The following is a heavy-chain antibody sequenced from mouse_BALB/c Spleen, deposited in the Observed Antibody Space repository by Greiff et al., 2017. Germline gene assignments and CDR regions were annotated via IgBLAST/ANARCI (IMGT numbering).Heavy chain of an antibody. Sequence: EVQLVESGGGLVQPGGSRTLSCAASGFTFSSFGMHWVRQAPEKGLEWVAYISSGSSTIYYADTVKGRFTISRDNPKNTLFLQMTSLRSEDTAMYYCARVEFITTATYAMDYWGQGTSVTVSS. CDR2: ISSGSSTI. V-gene: IGHV5-17*02. CDR3: ARVEFITTATYAMDY. D-gene: IGHD1-2*01. CDR1: GFTFSSFG. J-gene: IGHJ4*01.